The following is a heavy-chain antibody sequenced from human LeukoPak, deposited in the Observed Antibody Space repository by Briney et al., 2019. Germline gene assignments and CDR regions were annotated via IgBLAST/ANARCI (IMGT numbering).Heavy chain of an antibody. D-gene: IGHD2-2*01. Sequence: GGSLRLSCAASGFTFNDYVMSWVRQAPGKGLEWVSAMSGGGSSTYYADSVKGRITISRDNSENTLYLQVNSLRVEDTAVYYCAKGSSNSRPYYFDSWGQGTLVTVSS. CDR2: MSGGGSST. J-gene: IGHJ4*02. CDR1: GFTFNDYV. CDR3: AKGSSNSRPYYFDS. V-gene: IGHV3-23*01.